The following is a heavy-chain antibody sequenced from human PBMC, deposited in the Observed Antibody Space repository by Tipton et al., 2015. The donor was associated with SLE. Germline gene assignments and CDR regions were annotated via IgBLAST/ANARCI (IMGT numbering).Heavy chain of an antibody. Sequence: TLSLTCAVSGYSISSGYYWDWIRQPPGKGLEWIGSIYRSGSTYYNPSLKSRVTISVDTSKNQFSLKLSSVTAADTAVYYCASSHSSSRNKADYWGQGTLVTVSS. D-gene: IGHD6-13*01. J-gene: IGHJ4*02. CDR2: IYRSGST. CDR1: GYSISSGYY. CDR3: ASSHSSSRNKADY. V-gene: IGHV4-38-2*01.